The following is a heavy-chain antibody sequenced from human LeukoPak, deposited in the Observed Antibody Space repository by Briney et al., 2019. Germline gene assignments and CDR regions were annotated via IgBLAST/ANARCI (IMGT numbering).Heavy chain of an antibody. CDR1: GGSTSSSSYY. CDR3: ARLTYYYDSRRVDAFDI. D-gene: IGHD3-22*01. J-gene: IGHJ3*02. CDR2: IYYSGST. V-gene: IGHV4-39*01. Sequence: PSETLSLTCTVSGGSTSSSSYYWGWIRQPPGKGLEWIGSIYYSGSTYYNPSLKSRVTISVDTSKNQFSLKLSSVTAADTAVYYCARLTYYYDSRRVDAFDIWGQGTMVTVSS.